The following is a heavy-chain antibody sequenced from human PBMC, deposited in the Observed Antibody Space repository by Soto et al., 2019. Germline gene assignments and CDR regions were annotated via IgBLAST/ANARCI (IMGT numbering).Heavy chain of an antibody. CDR3: ARIPYNRWFDP. CDR1: SETLIGYF. V-gene: IGHV4-34*01. D-gene: IGHD1-1*01. Sequence: QAQVEQWGAGLLRPSETLSLTCTVYSETLIGYFWSWIRHPPGKGLEWIGEINYTGRTTYNPSLKSRVTMSVDTSKNQFSLKVNSVTAADTAVYYCARIPYNRWFDPWGQGTQVSVSS. J-gene: IGHJ5*02. CDR2: INYTGRT.